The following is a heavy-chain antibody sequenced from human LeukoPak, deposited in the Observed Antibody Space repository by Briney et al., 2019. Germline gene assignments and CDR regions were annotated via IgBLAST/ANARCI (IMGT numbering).Heavy chain of an antibody. V-gene: IGHV3-30*18. Sequence: GGSLRLSCAASGFTFSSYGMHWARQAPGKGLEWVAVVSYDGSNKYSADSVKGRFTISRDNSRNTLYLQMNSLRAEDTAVYYCAKSGGTYCSSTSCYDYRGFDYWGQGTLVTVSS. J-gene: IGHJ4*02. D-gene: IGHD2-2*01. CDR1: GFTFSSYG. CDR3: AKSGGTYCSSTSCYDYRGFDY. CDR2: VSYDGSNK.